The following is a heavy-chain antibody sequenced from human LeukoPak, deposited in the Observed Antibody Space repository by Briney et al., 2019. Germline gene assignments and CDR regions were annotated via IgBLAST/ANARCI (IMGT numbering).Heavy chain of an antibody. D-gene: IGHD1-26*01. CDR1: GGSISSSGYY. J-gene: IGHJ5*02. V-gene: IGHV4-39*01. CDR3: ARHEYSGSYYGLSWFDP. CDR2: IYYSGST. Sequence: PSETLSLTCTVSGGSISSSGYYWGWIRQPPGKGLEWIASIYYSGSTYYNPSLKSRVTISVDTSKNQLYLKLSSLNAADTAVYYCARHEYSGSYYGLSWFDPWGQGTLVTVSS.